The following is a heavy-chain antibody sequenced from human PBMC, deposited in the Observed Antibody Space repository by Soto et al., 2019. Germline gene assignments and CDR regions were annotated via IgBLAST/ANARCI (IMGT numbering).Heavy chain of an antibody. CDR2: ISAYNGNT. D-gene: IGHD6-13*01. CDR1: GYTFTSYG. CDR3: ARSSPGQDSSSWYPPPYFDY. V-gene: IGHV1-18*01. J-gene: IGHJ4*02. Sequence: ASVKVSCKASGYTFTSYGISWVRQAPGQGLEWMGWISAYNGNTNYAQKLQGRVTMTTDTSTSTAYMELRSLRSGDTAVYYCARSSPGQDSSSWYPPPYFDYWGQGTLVTVSS.